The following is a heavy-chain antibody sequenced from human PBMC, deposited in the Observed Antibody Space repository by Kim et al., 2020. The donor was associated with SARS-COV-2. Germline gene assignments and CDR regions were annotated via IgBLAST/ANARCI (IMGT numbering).Heavy chain of an antibody. J-gene: IGHJ4*02. V-gene: IGHV3-33*08. Sequence: GGSLRLSCAASGFTFSSFGMHWVRQAPGKGLEWVAAIWNDGSDKYYADSVKGRFTISRDNSKNTLYLQMNSLRAEDTAVYYCARDLGYSSSWYRAFGYWGQGTLVSVSS. D-gene: IGHD6-13*01. CDR1: GFTFSSFG. CDR2: IWNDGSDK. CDR3: ARDLGYSSSWYRAFGY.